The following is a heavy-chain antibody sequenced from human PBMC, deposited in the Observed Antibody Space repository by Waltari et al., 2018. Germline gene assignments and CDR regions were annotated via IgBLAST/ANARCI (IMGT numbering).Heavy chain of an antibody. V-gene: IGHV1-2*05. Sequence: QVLLVQSGAEVKKSGASVKVSCKASGYTFTNFFLHWLRQAPGQGLEWMGRLNPSTGGTDYAQRFQGRLTLTRDTPINTAFLELNTVTSGDTGVYYCARESARWKGYSDYDWGYWGQGTLVTVSS. CDR1: GYTFTNFF. J-gene: IGHJ4*02. CDR3: ARESARWKGYSDYDWGY. D-gene: IGHD5-12*01. CDR2: LNPSTGGT.